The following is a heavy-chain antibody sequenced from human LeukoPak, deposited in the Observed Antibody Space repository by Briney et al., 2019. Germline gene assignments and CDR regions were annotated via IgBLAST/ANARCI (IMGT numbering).Heavy chain of an antibody. Sequence: GGSLRLSCAASGFTFSSYGMHWVRQAPGKGLEWVAVIWYDGSNKYYADSVKGRFTISRDNSKNTLYLQMNSLRAEDTAVYYCARDLGSSGYFDYWGQGTLVTVPS. J-gene: IGHJ4*02. CDR2: IWYDGSNK. D-gene: IGHD6-19*01. CDR1: GFTFSSYG. V-gene: IGHV3-33*01. CDR3: ARDLGSSGYFDY.